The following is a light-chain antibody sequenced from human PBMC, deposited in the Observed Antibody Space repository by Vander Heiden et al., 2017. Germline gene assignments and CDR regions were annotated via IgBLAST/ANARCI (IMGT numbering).Light chain of an antibody. CDR1: QSSSSY. J-gene: IGKJ2*01. V-gene: IGKV1-39*01. Sequence: DIQMTQSTPSLAASVGARVTITSRASQSSSSYLNWHQQRPGPAPQLLIYAASSMQSGGPSRVSGSGSETDFTLTISSLQPEDFATYHCRQSYSTPYTFGQGTKLEIK. CDR2: AAS. CDR3: RQSYSTPYT.